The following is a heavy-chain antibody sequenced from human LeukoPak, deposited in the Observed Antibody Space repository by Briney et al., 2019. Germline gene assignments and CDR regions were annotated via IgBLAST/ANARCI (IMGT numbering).Heavy chain of an antibody. CDR2: IIPIFGTA. CDR3: ARDSVAAVAGPNDAFDI. Sequence: ASVKVSCKASGGTFSSYAISWVRQAPGQGLEWMGGIIPIFGTANYAQKFQGRVTITADESTSTAYMELSSLRSEDTAVYYCARDSVAAVAGPNDAFDIWGQGTMVTVSS. J-gene: IGHJ3*02. CDR1: GGTFSSYA. V-gene: IGHV1-69*13. D-gene: IGHD6-19*01.